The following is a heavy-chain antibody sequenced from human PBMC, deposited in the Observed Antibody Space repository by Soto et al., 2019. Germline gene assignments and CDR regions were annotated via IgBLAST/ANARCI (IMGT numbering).Heavy chain of an antibody. CDR1: GFTFDDYA. V-gene: IGHV3-9*01. D-gene: IGHD3-22*01. J-gene: IGHJ4*02. CDR2: ISWNSGSR. Sequence: GGSLRLSCAASGFTFDDYAMHWVRQAPGPGLEWVSGISWNSGSRGYADSVKGRLTISRDNAKNSLYLLMNSLRAEDTALYYCAKDMGRITMIVLDYWGQGTLVTVSS. CDR3: AKDMGRITMIVLDY.